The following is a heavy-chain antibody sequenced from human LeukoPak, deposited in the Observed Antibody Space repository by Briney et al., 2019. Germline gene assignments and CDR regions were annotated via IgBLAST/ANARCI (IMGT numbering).Heavy chain of an antibody. CDR1: GFTFSSYE. CDR3: TKDLMTGFSSGWYFGY. V-gene: IGHV3-23*01. CDR2: TGGSDDST. D-gene: IGHD6-19*01. J-gene: IGHJ4*02. Sequence: GGSLRLSCAASGFTFSSYEMNWVRQAPGKGLEWVAVTGGSDDSTHYADSVKGRFTISRDNSKNSLYLQMNSLTAEDTAVYYCTKDLMTGFSSGWYFGYWGQGTLVTVSS.